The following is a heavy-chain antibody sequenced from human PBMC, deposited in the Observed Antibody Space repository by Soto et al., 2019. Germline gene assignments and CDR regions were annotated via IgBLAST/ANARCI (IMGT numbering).Heavy chain of an antibody. J-gene: IGHJ3*01. CDR2: IYDSGVT. V-gene: IGHV4-30-4*08. CDR1: GAIVTSGENY. D-gene: IGHD3-22*01. CDR3: VRDLARGYTGNV. Sequence: SETLSLTCSVSGAIVTSGENYWSWVRQPPGKGLEWIGYIYDSGVTNYTPALKSRVTLSLDRPNNEVSLKLRSVTAADTAVYFWVRDLARGYTGNVRRNGTLVTVSS.